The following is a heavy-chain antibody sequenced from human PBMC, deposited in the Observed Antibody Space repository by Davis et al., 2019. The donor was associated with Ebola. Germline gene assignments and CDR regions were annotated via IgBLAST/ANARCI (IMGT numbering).Heavy chain of an antibody. V-gene: IGHV4-34*01. D-gene: IGHD5-12*01. Sequence: SETLSLTCAVYGGSFSGYYWSWIRQPPGKGLEWIGEINHSGSTNYNPSLKSRVTISVDTSKNQFSLKLSSVTAAETAVYYCARGGWWLRSRGSFDYWGQGTLVTVSS. CDR2: INHSGST. CDR1: GGSFSGYY. CDR3: ARGGWWLRSRGSFDY. J-gene: IGHJ4*02.